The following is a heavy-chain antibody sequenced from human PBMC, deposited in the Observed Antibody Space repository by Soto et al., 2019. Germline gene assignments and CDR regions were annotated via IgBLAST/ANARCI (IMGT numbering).Heavy chain of an antibody. CDR2: FDPEDGET. CDR3: ATTQQLVPYYYYGMDV. V-gene: IGHV1-24*01. J-gene: IGHJ6*02. CDR1: GYTLTELS. Sequence: GASVKVSFKVSGYTLTELSMHWLRQAPGKGLEWMGGFDPEDGETIYAQKFQGRVTMTEDTSTDTAYMELSSLRSEDTAVYYCATTQQLVPYYYYGMDVWGQGTTVTAP. D-gene: IGHD6-13*01.